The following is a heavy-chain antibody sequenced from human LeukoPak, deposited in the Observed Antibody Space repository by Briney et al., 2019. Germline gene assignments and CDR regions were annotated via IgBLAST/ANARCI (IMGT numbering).Heavy chain of an antibody. V-gene: IGHV3-23*01. CDR2: ISGSGGST. CDR1: GFTFSSYA. D-gene: IGHD6-13*01. Sequence: GGSLRLSCAASGFTFSSYAMSWVRQAPGKGLEWVSAISGSGGSTYYADSVKGRFTISRDNSKNTLYLQMNSLRAEDTAAYYCAKGGMTHWYSSSWYNAFDIWGQGTMVTVSS. J-gene: IGHJ3*02. CDR3: AKGGMTHWYSSSWYNAFDI.